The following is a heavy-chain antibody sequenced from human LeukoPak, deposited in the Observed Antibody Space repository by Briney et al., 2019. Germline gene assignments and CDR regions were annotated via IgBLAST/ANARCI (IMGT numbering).Heavy chain of an antibody. CDR3: ARGAPYSSGWGSFS. V-gene: IGHV1-8*01. J-gene: IGHJ4*02. CDR2: MNPNSGNT. CDR1: GYTFTSYD. D-gene: IGHD6-19*01. Sequence: ASVKLSCKASGYTFTSYDINWVRQATGQGLEWMGWMNPNSGNTGYAQKFQGRVTMTRNTSISTAYMELSSLRSEDTAVYYCARGAPYSSGWGSFSWGQGTLVTVSS.